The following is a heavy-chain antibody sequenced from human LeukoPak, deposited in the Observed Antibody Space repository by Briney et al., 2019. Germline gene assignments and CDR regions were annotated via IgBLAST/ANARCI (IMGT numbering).Heavy chain of an antibody. CDR2: TYYSGST. Sequence: SQTLSLTCTVSGGSISSGDYYWSWIRQPPGKGLEWIGYTYYSGSTYYNPSLKSRVTISIDTSKNQFSLKLSSVTAADTAVYYCARDRYGPYGDYPDAFDIWGQGTMVTVSS. D-gene: IGHD4-17*01. V-gene: IGHV4-30-4*01. J-gene: IGHJ3*02. CDR3: ARDRYGPYGDYPDAFDI. CDR1: GGSISSGDYY.